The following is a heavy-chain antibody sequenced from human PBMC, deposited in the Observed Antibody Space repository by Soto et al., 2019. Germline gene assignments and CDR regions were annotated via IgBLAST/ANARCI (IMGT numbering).Heavy chain of an antibody. CDR3: GRDSKSGYYYHSFGD. V-gene: IGHV1-2*04. Sequence: GPSVKVSCKASGYTFTGYHMHWERQAPGQGLERMGWINPNSGGTNYAPKFQGWVTMTRDTAISTVCMELSRLKSDDTAVYYCGRDSKSGYYYHSFGDWGQGTRVTVAS. CDR1: GYTFTGYH. J-gene: IGHJ4*02. CDR2: INPNSGGT. D-gene: IGHD5-12*01.